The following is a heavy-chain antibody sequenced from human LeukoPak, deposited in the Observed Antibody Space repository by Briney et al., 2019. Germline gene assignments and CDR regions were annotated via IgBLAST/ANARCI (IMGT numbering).Heavy chain of an antibody. CDR3: ASLSEYGGNPVDY. CDR2: INPSGGST. D-gene: IGHD4-23*01. J-gene: IGHJ4*02. Sequence: ASVKVSCKASGYTLTSYYMHWVRQAPGQGLEWMGIINPSGGSTSYAQKCQGSVTRTRDTSTSTVYMELSSLRSEDTAVYYCASLSEYGGNPVDYWGQGTLVTVSS. CDR1: GYTLTSYY. V-gene: IGHV1-46*03.